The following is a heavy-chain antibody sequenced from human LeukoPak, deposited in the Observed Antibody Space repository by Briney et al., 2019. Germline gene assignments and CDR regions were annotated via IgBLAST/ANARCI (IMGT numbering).Heavy chain of an antibody. CDR1: GYTFATYA. D-gene: IGHD3-10*01. CDR3: AKDRELLCALCWFDL. J-gene: IGHJ5*02. V-gene: IGHV3-23*01. Sequence: GGSLRLSCAASGYTFATYAMSWVRQAPGKGLEWVGGISFSSVDSYYAGSVKGRFSIATDDSKNTLYLQMNRLRDEDTAIYYCAKDRELLCALCWFDLWGQGTLVTVSS. CDR2: ISFSSVDS.